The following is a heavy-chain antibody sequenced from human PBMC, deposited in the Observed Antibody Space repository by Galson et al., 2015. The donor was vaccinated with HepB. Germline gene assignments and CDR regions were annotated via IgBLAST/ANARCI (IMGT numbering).Heavy chain of an antibody. V-gene: IGHV3-64D*09. J-gene: IGHJ4*02. Sequence: SLRLSCAASGFTFSDHAMHWVRQAPGRGLEHVSAIAQNGGTTYHADSVKGRFIISRDNSKNTLYLQMSSLRDEDTAVYYCVNDFWSGLMNHYWGQGTLVTVSS. D-gene: IGHD3-3*01. CDR2: IAQNGGTT. CDR3: VNDFWSGLMNHY. CDR1: GFTFSDHA.